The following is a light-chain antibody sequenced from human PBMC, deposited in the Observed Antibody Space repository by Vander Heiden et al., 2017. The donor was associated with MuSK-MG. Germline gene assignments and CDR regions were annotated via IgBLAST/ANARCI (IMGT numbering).Light chain of an antibody. V-gene: IGKV2D-29*01. Sequence: DIVMTQTPLSLSFIPGTPASISCNPSQGRLHSDGKTYLYWYLQKPGQPPQLLIYEGSNRGSGVPDRFSGSGSGTDFTLKISRVEAEDVGVYYCKQRIQLLLTFGGGTKVDIK. CDR1: QGRLHSDGKTY. CDR3: KQRIQLLLT. J-gene: IGKJ4*01. CDR2: EGS.